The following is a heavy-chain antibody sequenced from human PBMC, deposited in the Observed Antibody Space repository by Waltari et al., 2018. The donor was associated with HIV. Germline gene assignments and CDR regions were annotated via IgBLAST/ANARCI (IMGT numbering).Heavy chain of an antibody. CDR2: INPSGGST. V-gene: IGHV1-46*01. D-gene: IGHD3-10*01. CDR3: ASGMRITMVRGVSSLLMDV. CDR1: GYTFTSYY. J-gene: IGHJ6*02. Sequence: QVQLVQSGAEVKKPGASVKVSCKASGYTFTSYYMHWVRQAPGQGLEWMGIINPSGGSTSYAQKIQGRVTMTRDTSTSTVYMERSSLRSEDTAVYYCASGMRITMVRGVSSLLMDVWGQGTTVTVSS.